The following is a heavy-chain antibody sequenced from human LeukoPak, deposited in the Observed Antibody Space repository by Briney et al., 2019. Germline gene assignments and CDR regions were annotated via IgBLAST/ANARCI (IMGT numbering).Heavy chain of an antibody. D-gene: IGHD2-2*02. Sequence: PSQTLSLTCAVSGGSISSGAYSWSWMRQPPGKGLEWIGYIYHSGNPYYNPSLKSRVTLSVDTSKNQFSLKLTSVTAADTAVYYCARDQGRLMAALPHAFDMWGQGTTVTVSS. V-gene: IGHV4-30-2*01. CDR3: ARDQGRLMAALPHAFDM. CDR2: IYHSGNP. J-gene: IGHJ3*02. CDR1: GGSISSGAYS.